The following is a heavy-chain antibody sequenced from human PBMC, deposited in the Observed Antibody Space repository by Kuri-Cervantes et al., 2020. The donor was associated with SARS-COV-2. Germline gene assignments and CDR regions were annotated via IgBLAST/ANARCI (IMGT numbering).Heavy chain of an antibody. J-gene: IGHJ4*02. CDR3: ARFSWYGITNGFDY. Sequence: GSLRLSCAVYGGSFSGYYWSWIRQPPGKGLEWIGEINHSGSTNYNPSLKSRVTISEDTSKNQFSLKLSSVTAADTAVYYCARFSWYGITNGFDYWGQGTLVTVSS. D-gene: IGHD6-13*01. CDR1: GGSFSGYY. CDR2: INHSGST. V-gene: IGHV4-34*01.